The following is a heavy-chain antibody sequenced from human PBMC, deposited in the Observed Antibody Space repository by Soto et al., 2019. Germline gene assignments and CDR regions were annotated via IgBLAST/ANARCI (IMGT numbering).Heavy chain of an antibody. J-gene: IGHJ5*02. Sequence: SETLSPTCAVYGAGVSGYYWNWLRQPPGEGLEWIGQIDQSGSPNYNPSLKSRVIISVDTSKNQFSLKVSSVTATDTAVYYCARETYGDYVGYFDPWGQG. CDR3: ARETYGDYVGYFDP. CDR1: GAGVSGYY. V-gene: IGHV4-34*01. D-gene: IGHD4-17*01. CDR2: IDQSGSP.